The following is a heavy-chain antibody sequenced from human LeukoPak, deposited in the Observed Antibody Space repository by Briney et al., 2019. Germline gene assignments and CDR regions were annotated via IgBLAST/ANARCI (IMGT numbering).Heavy chain of an antibody. D-gene: IGHD4-11*01. CDR2: IIPILGIA. Sequence: GASVKVSCEASGGTFSSYTISWVRQAPGQGLEWMGRIIPILGIANYAQKFQGRVTITADKSTSTAYMELSSLRSEDTAVYYCARGSFTVTTPFDYWGQGTLVTVSS. J-gene: IGHJ4*02. V-gene: IGHV1-69*02. CDR1: GGTFSSYT. CDR3: ARGSFTVTTPFDY.